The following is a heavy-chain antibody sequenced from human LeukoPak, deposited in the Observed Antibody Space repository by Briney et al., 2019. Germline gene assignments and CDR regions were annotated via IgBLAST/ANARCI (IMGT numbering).Heavy chain of an antibody. V-gene: IGHV1-24*01. CDR1: GYTLTELS. J-gene: IGHJ5*02. Sequence: ASVKVSCKVSGYTLTELSMHWVRQAPGKGLEWMGGFGAEDGETVYAQKFQGRVTMTEDTSTDTAYMELSSLRSEDTAVYYCATHRIYCTNGVCYAWFDPWGQGTLVTV. D-gene: IGHD2-8*01. CDR3: ATHRIYCTNGVCYAWFDP. CDR2: FGAEDGET.